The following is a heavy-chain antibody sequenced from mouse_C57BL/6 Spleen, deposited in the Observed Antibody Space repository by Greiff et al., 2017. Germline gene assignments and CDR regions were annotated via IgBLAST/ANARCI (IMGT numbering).Heavy chain of an antibody. CDR2: IHPNSGST. J-gene: IGHJ4*01. CDR3: ARWDGYYHAMDY. V-gene: IGHV1-64*01. CDR1: GYTFTSYW. Sequence: VQLQQPGAELVKPGASVKLSCKASGYTFTSYWMHWVKQRPGQGLEWIGMIHPNSGSTNYNEKFKSKATLTVDTSSSTAYMQLSSLTSEDSAVYYCARWDGYYHAMDYWGQGTSVTVSS. D-gene: IGHD2-3*01.